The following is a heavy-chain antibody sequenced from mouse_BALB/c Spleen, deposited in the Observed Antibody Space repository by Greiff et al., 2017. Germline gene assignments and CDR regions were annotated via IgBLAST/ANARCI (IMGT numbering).Heavy chain of an antibody. V-gene: IGHV1-14*01. CDR3: AKGAARATGGAYYAMDY. CDR1: GYTFTSYV. CDR2: INPYNDGT. D-gene: IGHD3-1*01. J-gene: IGHJ4*01. Sequence: EVQLQQSGPELVKPGASVKMSCKASGYTFTSYVMHWVKQKPGQGLEWIGYINPYNDGTKYNEKFKGKATLTSDTSSSTAYMELSSLTSEDSAVYYCAKGAARATGGAYYAMDYWGQGTSVTVSS.